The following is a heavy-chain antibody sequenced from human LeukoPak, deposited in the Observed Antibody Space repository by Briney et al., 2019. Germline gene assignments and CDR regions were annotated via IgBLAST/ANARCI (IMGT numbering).Heavy chain of an antibody. CDR1: GGSLRSYY. J-gene: IGHJ6*02. CDR2: IYTSGST. Sequence: SETLSLTCTVSGGSLRSYYWSWIRQPAGQGLEWIGRIYTSGSTNYNPSLTSRVTISVDTSKNQSSLTLSSLPAADTAVCYFPGGGGDRALTSYYCSCGMDVWGQGTTVTVSS. D-gene: IGHD2-21*02. V-gene: IGHV4-4*07. CDR3: PGGGGDRALTSYYCSCGMDV.